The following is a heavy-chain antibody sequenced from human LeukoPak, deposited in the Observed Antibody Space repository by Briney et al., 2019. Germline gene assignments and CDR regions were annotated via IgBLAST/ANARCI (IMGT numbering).Heavy chain of an antibody. CDR1: GYTFTGYY. V-gene: IGHV1-2*02. Sequence: GASVKVSCKASGYTFTGYYMHWVRQAPGQGLEWMGWINPNSGGTNYAQKFQGRVTMTRDTSISTAYMELSRLRSDDTAVYYCARIHRQVTAIAMGNWFDPWGQGTLVTISS. CDR2: INPNSGGT. CDR3: ARIHRQVTAIAMGNWFDP. D-gene: IGHD2-21*02. J-gene: IGHJ5*02.